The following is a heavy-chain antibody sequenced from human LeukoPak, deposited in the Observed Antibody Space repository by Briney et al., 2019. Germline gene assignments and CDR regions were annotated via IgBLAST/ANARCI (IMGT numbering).Heavy chain of an antibody. CDR2: INHSGST. Sequence: PSETLSLTCAVYGGSFSGYYWSWIRQPPGKGLEWIGEINHSGSTNYNPSLKSRVTISVDTSKNQFSLKLSSVTAADTAVYYCARGYLPHPLPYSSGWTSPGVCYFDYWGQGTLVTVSS. D-gene: IGHD6-19*01. CDR1: GGSFSGYY. J-gene: IGHJ4*02. CDR3: ARGYLPHPLPYSSGWTSPGVCYFDY. V-gene: IGHV4-34*01.